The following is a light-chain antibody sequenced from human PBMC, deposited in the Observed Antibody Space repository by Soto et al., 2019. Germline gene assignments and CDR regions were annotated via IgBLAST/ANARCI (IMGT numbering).Light chain of an antibody. V-gene: IGKV3D-15*01. J-gene: IGKJ1*01. CDR2: GAS. CDR3: KQYDTYWT. Sequence: VMTQSPATLSLSPGDRATLSCRASQSVSSELAWYHQKPGQAPRLLIYGASTRATGIQARFSGSGSGTESTLTINSLQPDDIATYYCKQYDTYWTFGQGTKVDIK. CDR1: QSVSSE.